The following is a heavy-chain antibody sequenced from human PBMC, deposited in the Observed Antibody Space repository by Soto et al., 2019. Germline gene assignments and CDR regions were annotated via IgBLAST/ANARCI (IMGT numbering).Heavy chain of an antibody. D-gene: IGHD3-10*01. CDR3: ARGNALDV. J-gene: IGHJ3*01. CDR2: TYYRSKWFH. Sequence: PSQTLSLTCAISGDSVSSNSAAWNWIRQSPLRGLEWLGRTYYRSKWFHDYAASVKSRITINPDTSKNQFSLELNSMTPEDTAVYYCARGNALDVWGQGTVVTVSS. CDR1: GDSVSSNSAA. V-gene: IGHV6-1*01.